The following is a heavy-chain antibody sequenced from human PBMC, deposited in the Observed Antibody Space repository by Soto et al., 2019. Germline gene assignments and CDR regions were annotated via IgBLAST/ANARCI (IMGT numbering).Heavy chain of an antibody. CDR2: ISGSGGST. CDR1: GFTFSSYA. D-gene: IGHD3-22*01. Sequence: EVQLLESGGGLVQPGGSLRLSCAASGFTFSSYAMSWVRQAPGKGLEWVSAISGSGGSTYYADSVKGRYTISRDTSKNTLYLQMNSLRAEHKAVYYCAKPMSREGAAYYYYSGMEVWGQGTTVTVSS. J-gene: IGHJ6*01. V-gene: IGHV3-23*01. CDR3: AKPMSREGAAYYYYSGMEV.